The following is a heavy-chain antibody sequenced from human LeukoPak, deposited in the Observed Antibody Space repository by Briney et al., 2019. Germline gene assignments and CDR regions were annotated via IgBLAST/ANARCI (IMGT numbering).Heavy chain of an antibody. CDR3: ARDVRTNYGMDV. CDR1: GFTFSSYE. D-gene: IGHD3-10*01. Sequence: GGSLRLSCAASGFTFSSYEMNWVRQAPGKGLEWVSYISSSGSTIYYADSVKGRLTISRDNAKNSLYLQMNSLRAEDTAVYYCARDVRTNYGMDVWGQGTTVTVSS. V-gene: IGHV3-48*03. J-gene: IGHJ6*02. CDR2: ISSSGSTI.